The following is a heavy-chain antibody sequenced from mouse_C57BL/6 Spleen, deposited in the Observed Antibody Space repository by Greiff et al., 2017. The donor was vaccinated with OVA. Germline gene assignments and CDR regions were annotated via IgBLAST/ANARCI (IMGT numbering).Heavy chain of an antibody. CDR3: ERCLSYDRDYYAMDY. CDR2: IYPRSGNT. V-gene: IGHV1-81*01. Sequence: VQLQQSGAELARPGASVKLSCKASGYTFTSYGISWVKQRTGQGLEWIGEIYPRSGNTYYNEKFKGKATLTANKSSSTAYMELRSLTSEDSAVYFCERCLSYDRDYYAMDYWGQGTTVTVSS. J-gene: IGHJ4*01. CDR1: GYTFTSYG. D-gene: IGHD2-12*01.